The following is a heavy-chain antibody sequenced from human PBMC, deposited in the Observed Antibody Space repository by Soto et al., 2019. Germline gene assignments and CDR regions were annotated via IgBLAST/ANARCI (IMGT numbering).Heavy chain of an antibody. CDR3: AREGGGYDLGYYYCGMDV. CDR1: GFTFSSYG. Sequence: QVQLVESGGGVVQPGRSLRLSCAASGFTFSSYGMHWVRQAPGKGLEWVAVIWYDGSNKYYADSVKGRFTISRDNSKNTLYLQMNSLRAEDTAVYYCAREGGGYDLGYYYCGMDVWGQGTTVTVSS. J-gene: IGHJ6*02. D-gene: IGHD5-12*01. V-gene: IGHV3-33*01. CDR2: IWYDGSNK.